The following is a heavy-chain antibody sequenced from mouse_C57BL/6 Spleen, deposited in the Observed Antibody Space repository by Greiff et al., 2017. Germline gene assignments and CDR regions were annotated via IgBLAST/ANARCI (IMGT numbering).Heavy chain of an antibody. J-gene: IGHJ2*01. V-gene: IGHV1-18*01. D-gene: IGHD1-1*01. Sequence: EVQLQQSGPELVKPGASVKIPCKASGYTFTDYNMDWVKQSHGKSLEWIGDINPNNGGTIYTQKFKGKATLTVDKSSSTAYMELRSLTSEDTAVYYCARIYYYGSSYGYFDYWGQGTTLTVSS. CDR3: ARIYYYGSSYGYFDY. CDR1: GYTFTDYN. CDR2: INPNNGGT.